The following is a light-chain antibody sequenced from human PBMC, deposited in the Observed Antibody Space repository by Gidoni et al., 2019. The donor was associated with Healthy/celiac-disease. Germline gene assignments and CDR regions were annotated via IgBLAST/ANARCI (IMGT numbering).Light chain of an antibody. Sequence: EIVLTQSPGTLSLSPGERATLSCRASQSVSSSYLAWYQQKHGQAPRLLIYGASSRATGIPDRVSGSGSGTDFTLTISRLEPEDFAVYYCQQYGSPWTFGQGTKVEIK. CDR3: QQYGSPWT. V-gene: IGKV3-20*01. CDR1: QSVSSSY. CDR2: GAS. J-gene: IGKJ1*01.